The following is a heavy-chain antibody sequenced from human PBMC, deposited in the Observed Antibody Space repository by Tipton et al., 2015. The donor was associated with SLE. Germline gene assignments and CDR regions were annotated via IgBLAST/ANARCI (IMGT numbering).Heavy chain of an antibody. Sequence: SLRLSCAASGFTFSNSAMSWVRQAPGKGLEWVSVVYGGGGTYYADSVKGRFTISRDNSKNTLYLQMNSLRAEDTAVYYCARDAVITFGGVIGDWGQGTLVTVSS. CDR3: ARDAVITFGGVIGD. V-gene: IGHV3-23*03. J-gene: IGHJ4*02. D-gene: IGHD3-16*02. CDR2: VYGGGGT. CDR1: GFTFSNSA.